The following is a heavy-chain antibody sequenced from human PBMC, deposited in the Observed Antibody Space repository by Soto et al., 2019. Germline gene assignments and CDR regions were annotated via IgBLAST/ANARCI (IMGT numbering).Heavy chain of an antibody. Sequence: PSQTLSLTCAISGDSVSSNSAAWNWIRQSPSGGLEWLGRTYYRSKWYNDYAVSVKSRITINPDTSKNQFSLQLNSVTPEDTAVYYCARGSGWSHYYYYGMDVWGQGTTVTVSS. CDR1: GDSVSSNSAA. CDR2: TYYRSKWYN. J-gene: IGHJ6*02. D-gene: IGHD6-19*01. CDR3: ARGSGWSHYYYYGMDV. V-gene: IGHV6-1*01.